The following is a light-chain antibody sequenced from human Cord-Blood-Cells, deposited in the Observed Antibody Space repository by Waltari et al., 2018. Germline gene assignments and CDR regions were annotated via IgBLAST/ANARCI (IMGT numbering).Light chain of an antibody. CDR1: SSNIGAGYD. CDR2: GNS. J-gene: IGLJ2*01. Sequence: QSVLTQPPSVSGAPGQRVTISCTGSSSNIGAGYDVHWYQQLPGTAPKLLIYGNSHRPSGVPDRFAGSKSGTSASLAITGLQAEDEADYYCQSYDSILSGVVFGGGTKLTVL. CDR3: QSYDSILSGVV. V-gene: IGLV1-40*01.